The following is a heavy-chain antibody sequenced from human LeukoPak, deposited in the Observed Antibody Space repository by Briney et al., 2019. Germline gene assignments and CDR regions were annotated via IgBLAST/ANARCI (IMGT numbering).Heavy chain of an antibody. J-gene: IGHJ4*02. CDR1: GGSISSSSYY. CDR2: IFYSGST. D-gene: IGHD3-22*01. Sequence: PSETLSLTCTVSGGSISSSSYYWGWIRQPPGKGLEWIGSIFYSGSTSYNPSLKSRVTVSVDTSKNQFSLKLSSVTAADTAVYYCATTVGDSSGYYFDYWGQGTLVTVSS. CDR3: ATTVGDSSGYYFDY. V-gene: IGHV4-39*07.